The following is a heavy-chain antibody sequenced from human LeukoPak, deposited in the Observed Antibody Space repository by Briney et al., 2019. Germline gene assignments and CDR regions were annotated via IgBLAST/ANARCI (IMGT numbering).Heavy chain of an antibody. V-gene: IGHV3-33*06. CDR1: GFTFSSYG. Sequence: GRSLRLSCAASGFTFSSYGMHWVRQAPGKGLEWVAVIWYDGSNKYHADSVKGRFTISRDNSKNTLYLQMNSLRAEDTAVYYCAKGGSSSPYFDYWGQGTLVTVSS. CDR2: IWYDGSNK. CDR3: AKGGSSSPYFDY. D-gene: IGHD6-6*01. J-gene: IGHJ4*02.